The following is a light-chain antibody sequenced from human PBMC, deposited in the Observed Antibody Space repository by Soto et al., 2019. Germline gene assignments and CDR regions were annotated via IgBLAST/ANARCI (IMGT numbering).Light chain of an antibody. CDR2: AAS. V-gene: IGKV1-9*01. Sequence: DIQLTQSPSFLSASIGDSVTITCRASQAISTYLAWYQQRPGKAPNLLVYAASTLHSGVPSSFSGSGSGTEFTLTITSLQPEDVATYYCQQLHTYLLTFGGGTKVQIK. J-gene: IGKJ4*01. CDR3: QQLHTYLLT. CDR1: QAISTY.